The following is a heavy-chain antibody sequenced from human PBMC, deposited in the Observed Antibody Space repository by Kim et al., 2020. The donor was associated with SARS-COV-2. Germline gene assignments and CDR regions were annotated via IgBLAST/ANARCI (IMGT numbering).Heavy chain of an antibody. D-gene: IGHD5-18*01. CDR1: GYSFTSYW. CDR3: ARLASNSYGEYYFDY. V-gene: IGHV5-10-1*01. Sequence: GESLKISCKGSGYSFTSYWISWVRQMPGKGLEWMGRIDPSDSYTNYSPSFQGHVTISADKSISTAYLQWSSLKASDTAMYYCARLASNSYGEYYFDYWGQGTLVTVSS. CDR2: IDPSDSYT. J-gene: IGHJ4*02.